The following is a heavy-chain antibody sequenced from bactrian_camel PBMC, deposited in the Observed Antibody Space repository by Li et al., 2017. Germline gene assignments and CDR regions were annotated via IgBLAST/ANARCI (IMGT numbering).Heavy chain of an antibody. CDR1: GYTSY. Sequence: HVQLVESGGGSVQAGGSLRLSCAPSGYTSYMGWFRQAPGKEREGVAAIDNDSSATYYTDSTKGRFTISQDNAKNTLYLQLNSLKSEDTALYYCARGVGTWDYWGQGTQVTVS. V-gene: IGHV3S54*01. CDR2: IDNDSSAT. CDR3: ARGVGTWDY. D-gene: IGHD7*01. J-gene: IGHJ4*01.